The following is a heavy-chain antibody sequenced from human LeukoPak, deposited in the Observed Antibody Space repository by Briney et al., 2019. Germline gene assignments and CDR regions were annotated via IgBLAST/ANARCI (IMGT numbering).Heavy chain of an antibody. D-gene: IGHD1-26*01. J-gene: IGHJ2*01. CDR2: ISSSGSGDNT. CDR3: AKDRTVGASYWYFDL. Sequence: GKSLRLSCAASGLTFRNYGMHWARQAPGKGLEWVSGISSSGSGDNTYYADSVKGRFTISRDSSKNTLFLHMNTLRAEDTAIYYCAKDRTVGASYWYFDLWGRGTLVTVSS. CDR1: GLTFRNYG. V-gene: IGHV3-23*01.